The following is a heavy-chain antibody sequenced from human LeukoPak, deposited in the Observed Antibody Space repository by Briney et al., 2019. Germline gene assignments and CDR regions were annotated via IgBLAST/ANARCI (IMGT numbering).Heavy chain of an antibody. CDR3: ARVKGMDDILTGFDP. CDR2: IYYSGST. D-gene: IGHD3-9*01. CDR1: GGSISSGGYY. Sequence: SETLSLTCTVSGGSISSGGYYWSWIRQHPGKGLEWIGYIYYSGSTYYNPSLKSRVTISVDTSKNRFSLKLSSVTAADTAVYYCARVKGMDDILTGFDPWGQGTLVTVSS. V-gene: IGHV4-31*03. J-gene: IGHJ5*02.